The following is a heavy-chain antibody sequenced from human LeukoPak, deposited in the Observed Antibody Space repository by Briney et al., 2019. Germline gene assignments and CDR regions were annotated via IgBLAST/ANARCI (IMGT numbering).Heavy chain of an antibody. V-gene: IGHV4-59*01. CDR3: ARVLGYCSSTSCRYYYYYMGV. CDR1: GGSISSYY. D-gene: IGHD2-2*01. J-gene: IGHJ6*03. Sequence: SETLSLTCTVSGGSISSYYWSWIRQPPGKGLGWIGYIYYSGSTNYNPSLKSRVTISVDTSKNQFSLKLSSVTAADTAVYYCARVLGYCSSTSCRYYYYYMGVWGKGTTVTVSS. CDR2: IYYSGST.